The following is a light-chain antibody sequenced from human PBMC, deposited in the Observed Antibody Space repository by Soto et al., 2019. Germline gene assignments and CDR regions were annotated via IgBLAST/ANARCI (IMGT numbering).Light chain of an antibody. CDR1: QAISTW. J-gene: IGKJ1*01. CDR2: AAS. CDR3: QQANSFPRT. Sequence: DIQMTQSPSSVSASVGDRVTITCRASQAISTWLAWYQQKPGKAPKLLIYAASNLQTGVPSRFSGSGSGTAFTLTISSLQPEDFATYYGQQANSFPRTFGQGTKVEIK. V-gene: IGKV1D-12*01.